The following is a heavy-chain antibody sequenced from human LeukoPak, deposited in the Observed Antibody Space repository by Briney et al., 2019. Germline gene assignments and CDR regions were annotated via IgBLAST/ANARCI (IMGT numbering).Heavy chain of an antibody. V-gene: IGHV4-39*01. CDR1: GGSFTSNAYY. J-gene: IGHJ4*02. CDR2: IYNAGST. Sequence: SETLSLTCTVSGGSFTSNAYYWGWIRQPPGKGLEWIGSIYNAGSTSYNPSLKSRVTISVDTSKNQFSLKLNSVTAADTAVYYCARRSVGTTDFFDYWGQGTLVTVSS. CDR3: ARRSVGTTDFFDY. D-gene: IGHD1-26*01.